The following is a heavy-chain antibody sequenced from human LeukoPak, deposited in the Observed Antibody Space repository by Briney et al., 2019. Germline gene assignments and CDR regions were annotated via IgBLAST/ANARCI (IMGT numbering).Heavy chain of an antibody. D-gene: IGHD7-27*01. CDR2: ILNDGSDQ. V-gene: IGHV3-33*05. Sequence: PGRSLRLSCAASGFTFSTYGMHWVRQAPGKGLEWVAVILNDGSDQRYGDSVRGRFTISRDNYKNTLYLQMDSLRAEDTAVYYCARDSITGDNSLDYWGRGTLVTVSS. CDR3: ARDSITGDNSLDY. J-gene: IGHJ4*02. CDR1: GFTFSTYG.